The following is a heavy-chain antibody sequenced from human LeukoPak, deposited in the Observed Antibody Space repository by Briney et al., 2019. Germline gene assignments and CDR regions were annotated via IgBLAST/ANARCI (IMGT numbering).Heavy chain of an antibody. D-gene: IGHD2-2*01. V-gene: IGHV5-51*01. CDR3: ALGYCSSTSCFHFDY. CDR2: IYPGDSDT. CDR1: GYSFTSYW. Sequence: GESLKIPCKGSGYSFTSYWIGWVRQMPGKGLEWMGIIYPGDSDTRYSPSFQGQVTISADKSISTAYLQWSSLKASDTAMYYCALGYCSSTSCFHFDYWGQGTLVTVSS. J-gene: IGHJ4*02.